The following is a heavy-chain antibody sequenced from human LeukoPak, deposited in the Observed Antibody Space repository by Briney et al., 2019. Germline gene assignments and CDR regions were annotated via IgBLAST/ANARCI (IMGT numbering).Heavy chain of an antibody. CDR1: GFTFSSYA. V-gene: IGHV3-64*01. CDR3: ARGRLDVLLWFGEPYYFDY. J-gene: IGHJ4*02. CDR2: ISSNGGST. D-gene: IGHD3-10*01. Sequence: GGSLRLSCAASGFTFSSYAMHWVRQAPGKGLEYVSAISSNGGSTYYANSVKGRFTISRDNSKNTLYLQMGSLRAEDMAVYYCARGRLDVLLWFGEPYYFDYWGQGTLVTASS.